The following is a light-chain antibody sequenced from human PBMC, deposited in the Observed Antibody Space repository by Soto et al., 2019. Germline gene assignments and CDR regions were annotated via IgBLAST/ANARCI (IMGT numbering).Light chain of an antibody. CDR1: QGITNS. J-gene: IGKJ1*01. CDR3: QKYDSAPWT. V-gene: IGKV1-27*01. Sequence: DFRMTQSPSSLSASVGDRVTITCRASQGITNSLAWYQQKPGKVPKLLIYTASTLQSGVPSRFSGSGSGTDFTLTISSLQPEDVASYYCQKYDSAPWTFGQGTKVE. CDR2: TAS.